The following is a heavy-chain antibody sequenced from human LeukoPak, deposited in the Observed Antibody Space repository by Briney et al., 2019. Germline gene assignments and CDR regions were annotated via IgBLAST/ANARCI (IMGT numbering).Heavy chain of an antibody. J-gene: IGHJ6*02. CDR1: GFTFRDYA. CDR2: VNRDGSET. V-gene: IGHV3-7*03. Sequence: GGSLRLSCTASGFTFRDYAFHWVRQVPGRGPEWVANVNRDGSETYYLDSVKGRFTISKDNAKNSLYLQMNSLRAEDTALYHCARNNGMDVWGQGTTVIVSS. CDR3: ARNNGMDV.